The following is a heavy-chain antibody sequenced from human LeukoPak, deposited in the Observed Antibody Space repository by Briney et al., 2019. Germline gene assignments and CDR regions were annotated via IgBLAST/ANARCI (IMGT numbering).Heavy chain of an antibody. J-gene: IGHJ4*02. V-gene: IGHV3-23*01. CDR3: AKGRSSSWYRDY. D-gene: IGHD6-13*01. CDR1: GFTFSSCA. CDR2: ISGSGGST. Sequence: GGSLRLSCAASGFTFSSCAMSWVRQAPGKGLDWVSGISGSGGSTYYADSVKGRFTISRDNSKNTLCLQMNSLRAEDTAVYYCAKGRSSSWYRDYWGQGTLVTVSS.